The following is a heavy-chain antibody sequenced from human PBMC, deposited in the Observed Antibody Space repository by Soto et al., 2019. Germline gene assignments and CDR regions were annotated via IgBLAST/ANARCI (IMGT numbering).Heavy chain of an antibody. CDR1: GFTFSSYS. CDR3: ARVLSGYEGFDY. V-gene: IGHV3-21*01. Sequence: GGSLRLSCAASGFTFSSYSMNWVRQAPGKGLEWVSFISSSSSYIYYADSVKGRFTISRDNAKNSLYLQMNSLRAEDTAVYYCARVLSGYEGFDYWGQGTLVTVSS. CDR2: ISSSSSYI. D-gene: IGHD5-12*01. J-gene: IGHJ4*02.